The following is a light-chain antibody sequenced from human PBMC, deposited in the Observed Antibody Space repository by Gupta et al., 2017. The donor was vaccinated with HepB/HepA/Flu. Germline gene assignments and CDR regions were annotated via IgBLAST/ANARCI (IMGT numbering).Light chain of an antibody. J-gene: IGKJ4*01. CDR1: QSVSSN. V-gene: IGKV3-15*01. CDR3: QQYNNWPLT. Sequence: IVMTQSPATLSVSPGERATLSCRASQSVSSNLAWYQQKPGQAPGLLIYGASTRATGIPARFSGSGSGTEFTLTISSLQSEDFAVYYCQQYNNWPLTFGGGTKVEIK. CDR2: GAS.